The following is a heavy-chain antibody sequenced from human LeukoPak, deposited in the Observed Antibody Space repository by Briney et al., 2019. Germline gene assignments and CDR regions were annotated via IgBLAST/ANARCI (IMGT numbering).Heavy chain of an antibody. V-gene: IGHV3-30*02. Sequence: GGSLRLSCAASGFTFSSYGMHWVGQGPGKGLEWVAFIRYDGSNKYYGDSVKGRFTISRDNSKNTLYLQMNSLRAEDTAVYYCAKGSKGVVFTRDHYMDVWGKGTTVTISS. D-gene: IGHD3-3*01. CDR1: GFTFSSYG. CDR2: IRYDGSNK. CDR3: AKGSKGVVFTRDHYMDV. J-gene: IGHJ6*03.